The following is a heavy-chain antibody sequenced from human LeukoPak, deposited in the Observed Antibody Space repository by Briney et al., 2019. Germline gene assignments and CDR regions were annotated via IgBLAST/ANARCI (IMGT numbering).Heavy chain of an antibody. CDR1: GFTFNSYV. V-gene: IGHV3-23*01. D-gene: IGHD5-24*01. Sequence: GGSLRLSCAASGFTFNSYVISWVRQAPGKGLEWVSGISGSGSTTYYADSVKGRFTISRDNSKNMLYLQINSLRADDTAVYYCAKARWLQPYYFDYWGQGTLVTVSS. J-gene: IGHJ4*02. CDR2: ISGSGSTT. CDR3: AKARWLQPYYFDY.